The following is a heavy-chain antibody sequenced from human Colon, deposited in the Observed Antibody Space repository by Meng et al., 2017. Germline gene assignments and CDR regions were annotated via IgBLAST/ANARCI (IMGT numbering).Heavy chain of an antibody. CDR3: ARERQTSGEDY. V-gene: IGHV1-3*04. J-gene: IGHJ4*02. CDR2: ISTNNGDT. D-gene: IGHD2-15*01. CDR1: AYTFTNYA. Sequence: QGQLVQAGSEVNKPGAAVKFSCNASAYTFTNYAIQLVRHAPGQRLEWVGWISTNNGDTTYSQNFQDRVTITTNTSSSTIYMDQNNLRSEDTAIYYCARERQTSGEDYWGQGTLVTVSS.